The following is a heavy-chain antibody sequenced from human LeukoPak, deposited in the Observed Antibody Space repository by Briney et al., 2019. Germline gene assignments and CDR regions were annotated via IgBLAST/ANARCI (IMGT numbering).Heavy chain of an antibody. CDR3: ARHPRAYYYDSSGYYFGY. CDR1: GGSISSSSYY. V-gene: IGHV4-39*01. D-gene: IGHD3-22*01. J-gene: IGHJ4*02. Sequence: PSETLSLTCTVSGGSISSSSYYWGWIRQPPGKGLEWIGSIYYSGSTHYNPSLKSRVTISVDTSKNQFSLKLSSVTAADTAVYYCARHPRAYYYDSSGYYFGYWGQGTLVTVSS. CDR2: IYYSGST.